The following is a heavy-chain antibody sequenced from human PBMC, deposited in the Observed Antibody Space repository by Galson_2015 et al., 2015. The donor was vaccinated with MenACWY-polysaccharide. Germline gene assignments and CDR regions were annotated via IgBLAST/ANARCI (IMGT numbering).Heavy chain of an antibody. Sequence: SLRLSCAASGFTFSSYSMNWVRQAPGKGLEWVSYISSSSSTIYYADSVKGRFTISRDNAKNSLYLQMNSLRAEDTAVYYCARDIVVVPAAKGLDYWGQGTLVTVSS. CDR1: GFTFSSYS. D-gene: IGHD2-2*01. CDR2: ISSSSSTI. CDR3: ARDIVVVPAAKGLDY. J-gene: IGHJ4*02. V-gene: IGHV3-48*01.